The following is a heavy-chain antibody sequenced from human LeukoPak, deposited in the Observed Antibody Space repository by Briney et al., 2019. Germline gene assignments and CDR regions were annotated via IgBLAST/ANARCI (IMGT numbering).Heavy chain of an antibody. Sequence: PGGSLRLSCAASGFTFSNYGMHWVRQPPGKGPEWVAVIYSDGSNQFYADSVKGRFTISRDNSKNMLYLQMNSLRDEDTALYYCAKGHFLSRTPTFDHWGQGILVTVSS. CDR1: GFTFSNYG. J-gene: IGHJ4*02. CDR2: IYSDGSNQ. V-gene: IGHV3-33*06. CDR3: AKGHFLSRTPTFDH. D-gene: IGHD3-3*02.